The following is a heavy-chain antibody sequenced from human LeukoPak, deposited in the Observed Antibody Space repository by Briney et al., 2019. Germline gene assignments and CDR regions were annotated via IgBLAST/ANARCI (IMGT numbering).Heavy chain of an antibody. CDR1: GGSITSGYYY. V-gene: IGHV4-30-2*06. J-gene: IGHJ4*02. CDR2: IYPGGSS. D-gene: IGHD3-10*01. CDR3: ARDAMVRGVIETYYFDY. Sequence: SETLSLTCTVSGGSITSGYYYWAWIRQSPGKGLEWIGYIYPGGSSYYNPSLESRVTMSVDTSKNQIFLTLSSVTAADTAVYYCARDAMVRGVIETYYFDYWGQGTLVTVSS.